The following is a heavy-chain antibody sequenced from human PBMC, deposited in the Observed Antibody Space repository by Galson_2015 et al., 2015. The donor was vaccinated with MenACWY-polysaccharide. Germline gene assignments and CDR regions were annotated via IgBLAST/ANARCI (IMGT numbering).Heavy chain of an antibody. J-gene: IGHJ4*02. CDR2: ISIDGRNT. V-gene: IGHV3-23*01. Sequence: SLRLSCAASGFTFSAYTMSWIHQAPGKGLEWVTVISIDGRNTYYADPVKGRFTISRDNSKNTLFLQMNDLTAEDTAVYYCVKAHETSGWNRGPGYWGQGTLVTVSS. CDR3: VKAHETSGWNRGPGY. D-gene: IGHD6-19*01. CDR1: GFTFSAYT.